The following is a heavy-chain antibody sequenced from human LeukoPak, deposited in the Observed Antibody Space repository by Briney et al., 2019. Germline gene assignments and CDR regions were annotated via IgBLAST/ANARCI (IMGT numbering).Heavy chain of an antibody. CDR1: GYTFSDYD. D-gene: IGHD1-26*01. Sequence: ASVKVSCKASGYTFSDYDINWVRQATGQGLEWMGWINPNSGNAGYAQKFQGRVTMTRNTSISTAYMELSSLRSEDTAVYYCARALAWGGSSYSYYYMDVWDKGTRVTVSS. V-gene: IGHV1-8*01. CDR2: INPNSGNA. CDR3: ARALAWGGSSYSYYYMDV. J-gene: IGHJ6*03.